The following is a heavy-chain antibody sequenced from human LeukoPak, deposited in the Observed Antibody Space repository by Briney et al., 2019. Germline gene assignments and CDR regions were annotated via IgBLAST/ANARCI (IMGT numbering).Heavy chain of an antibody. CDR1: GGSIRSYY. D-gene: IGHD3-10*01. V-gene: IGHV4-59*01. Sequence: PSETLSLTCTVSGGSIRSYYWSWIRQPPGKGLEWIGYIYYSGSTNYNPSLKSRVTISVDTSKNQFSLKLSSVTAADTAVYYCASLARYYYGSGWPSIDYWGQGTLVTVSS. J-gene: IGHJ4*02. CDR2: IYYSGST. CDR3: ASLARYYYGSGWPSIDY.